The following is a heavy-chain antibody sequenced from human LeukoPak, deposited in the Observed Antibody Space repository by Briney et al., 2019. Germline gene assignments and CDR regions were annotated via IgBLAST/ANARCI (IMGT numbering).Heavy chain of an antibody. CDR3: AKNGAVADPSDY. J-gene: IGHJ4*02. D-gene: IGHD6-19*01. CDR1: GFTFSSYS. CDR2: ISSSSSYI. Sequence: GGSLRLSCAASGFTFSSYSMNWVRQAPGKGLEWVSSISSSSSYIYYADSVKGRFTISRDNSKNTLYLQMNSLRAEDTAVYYCAKNGAVADPSDYWGQGTLVTVSS. V-gene: IGHV3-21*04.